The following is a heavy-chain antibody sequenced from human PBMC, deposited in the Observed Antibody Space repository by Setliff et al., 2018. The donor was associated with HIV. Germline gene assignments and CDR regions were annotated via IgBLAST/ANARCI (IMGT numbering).Heavy chain of an antibody. CDR2: ISAYNGNT. V-gene: IGHV1-18*01. Sequence: ASVKVSCKASGYTFTSYGISWVRQAPGQGLEWMGWISAYNGNTNYAQKLQGRVTMTTDASTSTAYMELRSLRSDDTAVYDCARGVWASGRLEGYYFDYWGQGTLVTVSS. D-gene: IGHD3-16*01. J-gene: IGHJ4*02. CDR3: ARGVWASGRLEGYYFDY. CDR1: GYTFTSYG.